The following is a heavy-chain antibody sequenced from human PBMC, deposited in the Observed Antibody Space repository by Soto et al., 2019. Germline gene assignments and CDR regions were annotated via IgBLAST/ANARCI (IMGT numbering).Heavy chain of an antibody. CDR3: ATEGTGTTFDY. Sequence: PGGSLRLSCAASGFTFSSYAMHWVRQAPGKGLEWVAVISYDGSNKYYADSVKGRFTISRDNSKNTLYLQMNSLRAEDTAVYYCATEGTGTTFDYWGQGTLVTVSS. CDR2: ISYDGSNK. D-gene: IGHD1-7*01. V-gene: IGHV3-30-3*01. CDR1: GFTFSSYA. J-gene: IGHJ4*02.